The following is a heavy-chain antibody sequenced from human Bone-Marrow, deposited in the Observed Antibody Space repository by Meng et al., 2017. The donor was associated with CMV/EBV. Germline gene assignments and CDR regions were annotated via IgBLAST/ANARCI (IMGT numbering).Heavy chain of an antibody. D-gene: IGHD3-3*01. CDR3: ARAHPYDFWSGSV. CDR1: GYNFTGYY. CDR2: INPNSGGT. V-gene: IGHV1-2*02. J-gene: IGHJ6*02. Sequence: ASVKVSCKASGYNFTGYYIHWVRQAPGQGLEWMGWINPNSGGTNYAQKFQGRVTMTGDTSITTAYMELSRLRSDDTAVYYCARAHPYDFWSGSVWGQGTTVTVSS.